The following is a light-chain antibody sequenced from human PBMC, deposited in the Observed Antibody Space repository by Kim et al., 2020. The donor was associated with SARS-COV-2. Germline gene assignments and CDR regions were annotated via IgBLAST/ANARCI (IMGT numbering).Light chain of an antibody. CDR1: SSDVGGYNY. CDR3: SSYAGSKVA. Sequence: PGQSVTISCTGTSSDVGGYNYVSWYQQHPGKAPKLVIYEVSKRPSGVPDRFSGSKSGITASLTVSGLQAEDEADYYCSSYAGSKVAFGGGTQLTVL. CDR2: EVS. J-gene: IGLJ2*01. V-gene: IGLV2-8*01.